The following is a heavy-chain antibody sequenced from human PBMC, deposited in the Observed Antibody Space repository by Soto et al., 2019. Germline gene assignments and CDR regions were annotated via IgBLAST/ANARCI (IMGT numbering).Heavy chain of an antibody. D-gene: IGHD4-17*01. CDR1: GYNFPDFA. Sequence: ASVHVSCTSYGYNFPDFAIICVRQAPGQGLEWVGWISPYNGNTQYVENLQGRVTMTTDTSTNTAYMELRSLRPDDTAVYYCARGRDYGEFYFDDWGQGTLVTVSS. V-gene: IGHV1-18*01. CDR3: ARGRDYGEFYFDD. J-gene: IGHJ4*02. CDR2: ISPYNGNT.